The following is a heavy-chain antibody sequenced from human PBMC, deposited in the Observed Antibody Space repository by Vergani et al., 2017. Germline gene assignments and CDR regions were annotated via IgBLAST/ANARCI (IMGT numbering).Heavy chain of an antibody. CDR1: GFTFDDYA. D-gene: IGHD1-26*01. V-gene: IGHV3-66*01. J-gene: IGHJ3*02. Sequence: VQLVESGGGLVQPGRSLRLSCAASGFTFDDYAMHWVRQAPGKGLEWVSVIYSGGSTYYADSVKGRFTISRDNSKNTLYLQMNSLRAEDTAVYYCAREEWELFAFDIWGQGTMVTVSS. CDR3: AREEWELFAFDI. CDR2: IYSGGST.